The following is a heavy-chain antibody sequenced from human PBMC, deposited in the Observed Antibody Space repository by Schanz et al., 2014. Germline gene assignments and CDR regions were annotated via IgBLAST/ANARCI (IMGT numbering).Heavy chain of an antibody. V-gene: IGHV3-NL1*01. D-gene: IGHD5-12*01. CDR3: ARDDGGGYNQIDY. J-gene: IGHJ4*02. CDR1: GFTFRDFG. Sequence: QVQLLESGGGVVQPGGSLRLSCAASGFTFRDFGLHWVRQAPGKGLEWVSRIDNGGTNTIYADSVKGRFTISRDNAENTLFLEMNSLRLEDTAVYYCARDDGGGYNQIDYWGQGALVTVSS. CDR2: IDNGGTNT.